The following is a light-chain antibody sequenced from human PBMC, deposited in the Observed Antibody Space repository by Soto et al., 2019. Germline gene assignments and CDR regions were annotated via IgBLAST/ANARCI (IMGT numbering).Light chain of an antibody. CDR3: QQRSNWPRT. V-gene: IGKV3-11*01. J-gene: IGKJ1*01. CDR2: DAS. CDR1: QSVSSY. Sequence: EIVLTQSPATLSLSPGERATLSFRSSQSVSSYLAWYQQKPGQAPRLLIYDASNRATGIPARFSGSGSGTDFTLTISSLEPEDFAVYYCQQRSNWPRTFGQGTKVDTK.